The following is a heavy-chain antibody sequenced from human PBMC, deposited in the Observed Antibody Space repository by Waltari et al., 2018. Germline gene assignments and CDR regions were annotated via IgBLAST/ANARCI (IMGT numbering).Heavy chain of an antibody. D-gene: IGHD2-8*02. V-gene: IGHV4-39*01. CDR1: DDSISSYTYY. J-gene: IGHJ5*02. CDR2: VYSSGIT. Sequence: QLQLQESGPGLVKPSETLSLNCTVSDDSISSYTYYWAWIRQPPGKGLEWIGSVYSSGITYYNPSLKSRVTISVDTFKTQFSLTLTSVTAADTAVYYCARQGHYKSSSWWWFDPWGQGTLVTVSS. CDR3: ARQGHYKSSSWWWFDP.